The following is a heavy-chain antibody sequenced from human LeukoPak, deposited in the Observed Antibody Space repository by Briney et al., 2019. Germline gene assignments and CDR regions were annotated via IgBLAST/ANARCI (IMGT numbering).Heavy chain of an antibody. Sequence: GGSLRLSCAASGFTFSSYGMHWVRQAPGKGLEWVAVIWYDGSNKYYADSVKGRFTISRDNSKNTLYLQMNSLRAEDRAVYYCARSCGLRYFDWADNDASDIWGQGTMVSVSS. V-gene: IGHV3-33*01. CDR3: ARSCGLRYFDWADNDASDI. CDR2: IWYDGSNK. CDR1: GFTFSSYG. J-gene: IGHJ3*02. D-gene: IGHD3-9*01.